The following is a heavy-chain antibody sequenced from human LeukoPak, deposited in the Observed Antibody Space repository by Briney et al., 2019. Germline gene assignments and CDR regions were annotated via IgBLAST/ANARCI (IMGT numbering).Heavy chain of an antibody. V-gene: IGHV3-23*01. Sequence: GGSLRLSCAASGFTFSSYGMSWVRQAPGKGLEWVSAISGSGGSTYYADSVKGRFTISRDNSKNTLYLQMNSLRAEDTAVYYCARGGGGENYDFWSGYLSTPSGFDYWGQGTLVTVSS. CDR2: ISGSGGST. J-gene: IGHJ4*02. D-gene: IGHD3-3*01. CDR1: GFTFSSYG. CDR3: ARGGGGENYDFWSGYLSTPSGFDY.